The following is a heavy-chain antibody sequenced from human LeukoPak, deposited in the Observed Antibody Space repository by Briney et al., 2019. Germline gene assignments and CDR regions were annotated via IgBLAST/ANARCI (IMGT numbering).Heavy chain of an antibody. V-gene: IGHV3-74*01. CDR1: GFTFSKYW. CDR2: INTDGTVT. Sequence: GGSLRLSCAASGFTFSKYWMLWVRQAPGKGLESVSRINTDGTVTTYADSVKGRFTVSRDNADNTMFPQMSSVRDEDTAVYYCATKQWLAPPPDSWGQGTPVTVSS. J-gene: IGHJ4*02. D-gene: IGHD6-19*01. CDR3: ATKQWLAPPPDS.